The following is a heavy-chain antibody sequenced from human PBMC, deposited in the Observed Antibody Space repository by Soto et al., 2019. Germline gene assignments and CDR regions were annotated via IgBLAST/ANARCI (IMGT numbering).Heavy chain of an antibody. Sequence: EVQLLESGGGLVQPGGSLRLSCAASGFTFSSYAMSWVRQAPGKGLEWVSAISGSGGSTYYADSVKGRFTISRDNSKNTLYLQMNSLRAEDTAVYYRARTTVTTAIYYYYGMDVWGQGTTVTVSS. CDR3: ARTTVTTAIYYYYGMDV. CDR1: GFTFSSYA. CDR2: ISGSGGST. J-gene: IGHJ6*02. V-gene: IGHV3-23*01. D-gene: IGHD4-17*01.